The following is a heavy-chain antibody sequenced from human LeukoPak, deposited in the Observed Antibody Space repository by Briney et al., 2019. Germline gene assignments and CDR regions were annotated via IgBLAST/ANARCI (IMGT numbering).Heavy chain of an antibody. Sequence: PGGSLRLSCAASGFTFSSYSMNWVRQAPGKGLEWVSSISGSSSYIYYADSVKGRFTISRDNAKNSLYLQMNSLRVDDTAVYYCARGASVVAGSDDAFDIWGEGTMVTVSS. CDR1: GFTFSSYS. V-gene: IGHV3-21*01. CDR2: ISGSSSYI. D-gene: IGHD6-19*01. J-gene: IGHJ3*02. CDR3: ARGASVVAGSDDAFDI.